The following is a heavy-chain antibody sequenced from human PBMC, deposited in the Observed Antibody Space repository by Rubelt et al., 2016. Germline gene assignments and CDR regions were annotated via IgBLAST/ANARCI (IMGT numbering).Heavy chain of an antibody. Sequence: QVQLQQWGAGLLKPSETLSLTCAVYGGSFSDYYWSWIRLPPGKGLEWIGEINHSGSTNYNPSLKRRVTISVDTAKNQFSLRRSSVTAADTAVYYCARSTWMGSYYYMDVWGLGTTVTVSS. CDR1: GGSFSDYY. CDR3: ARSTWMGSYYYMDV. CDR2: INHSGST. D-gene: IGHD1-1*01. V-gene: IGHV4-34*01. J-gene: IGHJ6*03.